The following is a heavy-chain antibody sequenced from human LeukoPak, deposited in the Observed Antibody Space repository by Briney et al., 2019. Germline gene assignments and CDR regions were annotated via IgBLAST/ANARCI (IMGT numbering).Heavy chain of an antibody. CDR3: ARDLTWFGELSLYYFDY. V-gene: IGHV3-74*01. Sequence: GGSLRLSCAASGFTFSSYWMHWVRQAPGKELLWVSRINSDGSSTTYADSVKGRFTISRDNAKNTLYLQMNSLRAEDTAVYYCARDLTWFGELSLYYFDYWGQGTLVTVSS. D-gene: IGHD3-10*01. CDR2: INSDGSST. J-gene: IGHJ4*02. CDR1: GFTFSSYW.